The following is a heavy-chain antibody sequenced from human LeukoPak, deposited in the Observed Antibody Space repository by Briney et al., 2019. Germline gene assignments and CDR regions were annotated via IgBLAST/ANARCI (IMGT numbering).Heavy chain of an antibody. Sequence: PSETLSLTCTVSGGSISSGGYYWSWIRQPPGKGLEWIGYIYESGSTYYNPSLKSRVTISVDRSKNQFSLNLSFVTAADTAVYYCARDLRSLGFCSSTSCFRSIGAFDIWGQGTMVTVSS. CDR2: IYESGST. CDR1: GGSISSGGYY. J-gene: IGHJ3*02. CDR3: ARDLRSLGFCSSTSCFRSIGAFDI. V-gene: IGHV4-30-2*01. D-gene: IGHD2-2*01.